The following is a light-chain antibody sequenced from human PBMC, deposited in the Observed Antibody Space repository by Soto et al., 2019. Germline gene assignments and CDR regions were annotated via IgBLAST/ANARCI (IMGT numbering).Light chain of an antibody. V-gene: IGKV1-33*01. CDR3: QQYDNLPLT. CDR2: SAS. Sequence: DIRMTQSPSSLSASVGDRVTITCQASHDITNYLNWYQQKPGKAPKLLIYSASTLETGVPSRFSGSGSGTDFTFTISSLQPEDIATYYCQQYDNLPLTFGQGTRLEIK. CDR1: HDITNY. J-gene: IGKJ5*01.